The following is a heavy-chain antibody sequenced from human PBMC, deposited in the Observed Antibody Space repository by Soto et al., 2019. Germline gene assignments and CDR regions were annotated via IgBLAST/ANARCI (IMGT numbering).Heavy chain of an antibody. CDR1: GFTLSNFG. D-gene: IGHD2-2*01. J-gene: IGHJ4*02. V-gene: IGHV3-21*01. Sequence: AGSLRLSCAASGFTLSNFGMNWVRQAPGKGLEWVSSITIGNNNIYYADSVKGRFTISRDNTRNSLSLQMNSLRAEDTAVYYCARDRSSTYHDYWGPGTLVTVSS. CDR2: ITIGNNNI. CDR3: ARDRSSTYHDY.